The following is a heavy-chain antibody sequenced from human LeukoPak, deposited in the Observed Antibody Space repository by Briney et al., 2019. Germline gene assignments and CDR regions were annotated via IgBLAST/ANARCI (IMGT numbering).Heavy chain of an antibody. V-gene: IGHV3-53*01. CDR2: VYRGGIT. D-gene: IGHD3-16*01. J-gene: IGHJ4*02. Sequence: GGTLRLSCAASGFTFSSKFMHWVPQAPGKGLEWVAVVYRGGITYYAESVKGRFTVSRDNSRNTMYLHMNSLKVEDTAVYYCAKEEVTSGGGLDYWGQGTLVTVSS. CDR1: GFTFSSKF. CDR3: AKEEVTSGGGLDY.